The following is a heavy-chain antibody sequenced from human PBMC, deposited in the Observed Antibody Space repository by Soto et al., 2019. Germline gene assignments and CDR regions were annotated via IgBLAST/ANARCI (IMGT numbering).Heavy chain of an antibody. J-gene: IGHJ5*02. CDR3: ARHDRETFCGVGNCYKNTFGP. V-gene: IGHV4-59*08. Sequence: SETLSLTCTVSGGSISNYYWSWIRQPPGRGLEWIGHIFYSGSTYYNTSLRSRVTISVDTSKNQFSLRLSSVTAADTAVYYCARHDRETFCGVGNCYKNTFGPWGQGTLVTVSS. D-gene: IGHD2-15*01. CDR2: IFYSGST. CDR1: GGSISNYY.